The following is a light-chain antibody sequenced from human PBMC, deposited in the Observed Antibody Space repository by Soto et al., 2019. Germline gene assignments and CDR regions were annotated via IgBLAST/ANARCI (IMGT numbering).Light chain of an antibody. CDR3: QQYYSTPPT. V-gene: IGKV4-1*01. CDR2: WAS. Sequence: DIVMTQSPDSLAVSLGERATINCKSSQSVLYSSNNNNYLAWYQQKPGQPPKLLIYWASTRESGVPDRFSGSGSGTDFTLTISSLQAEDVAVYYCQQYYSTPPTFGRDQGGDQT. CDR1: QSVLYSSNNNNY. J-gene: IGKJ4*01.